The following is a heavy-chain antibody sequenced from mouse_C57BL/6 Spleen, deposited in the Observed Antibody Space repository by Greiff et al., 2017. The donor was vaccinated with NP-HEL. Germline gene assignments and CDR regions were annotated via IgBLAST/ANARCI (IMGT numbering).Heavy chain of an antibody. CDR2: SNPGSGGT. CDR1: GYAFTNYL. Sequence: QVQLQQSGAELVRPGTSVKVSCKASGYAFTNYLIEWVKQRPGQGLEWIGVSNPGSGGTNYNEKFKGKATLTADKSSSTAYMQLSSLTSEDSAVYFCARGGLLPFAYWGQGTLVTVSA. D-gene: IGHD2-10*01. J-gene: IGHJ3*01. CDR3: ARGGLLPFAY. V-gene: IGHV1-54*01.